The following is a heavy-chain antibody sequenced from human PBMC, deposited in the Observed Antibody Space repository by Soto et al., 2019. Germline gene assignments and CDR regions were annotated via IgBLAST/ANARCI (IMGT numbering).Heavy chain of an antibody. CDR1: CGSISSGGYY. D-gene: IGHD3-10*01. Sequence: QVQLQESGPGLVKPSQTLSLTCTVSCGSISSGGYYWSWIRQHPGKGLEWIGYIYYGGSTYYNPSLKSRVNISVDTSKNQFSLKLSSVTAAYTAVYYCARGMVREKAFDYWGQGTLVTVSS. J-gene: IGHJ4*02. V-gene: IGHV4-31*03. CDR2: IYYGGST. CDR3: ARGMVREKAFDY.